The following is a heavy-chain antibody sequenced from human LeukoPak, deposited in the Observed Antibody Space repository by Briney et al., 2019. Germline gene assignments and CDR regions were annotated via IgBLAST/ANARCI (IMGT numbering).Heavy chain of an antibody. CDR2: ISGSSRPI. V-gene: IGHV3-48*01. CDR1: GFTFSSYS. D-gene: IGHD3-22*01. CDR3: AREGDSSGYYYFDY. Sequence: GGSLRLSCAASGFTFSSYSMNWVRQAPGRGLEWVSYISGSSRPIYYADSVKGRFTISRDNAKNSLYLQMNSLRADDTAVYYCAREGDSSGYYYFDYWGQGTLVTVSS. J-gene: IGHJ4*02.